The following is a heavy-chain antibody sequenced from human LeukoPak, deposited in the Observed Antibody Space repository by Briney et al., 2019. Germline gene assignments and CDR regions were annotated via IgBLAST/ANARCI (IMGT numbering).Heavy chain of an antibody. J-gene: IGHJ6*02. CDR1: GGSISSYY. CDR3: ARQGDSSGYYYRYYGMDV. Sequence: RASETLSLTCTVSGGSISSYYWSWIRQPAGKGLEWIGRIYTSGSTNYNPSLKSRATISVDTSKNQFSLKLSSVTAADTAVYYCARQGDSSGYYYRYYGMDVWGQGTTVTVSS. D-gene: IGHD3-22*01. CDR2: IYTSGST. V-gene: IGHV4-4*07.